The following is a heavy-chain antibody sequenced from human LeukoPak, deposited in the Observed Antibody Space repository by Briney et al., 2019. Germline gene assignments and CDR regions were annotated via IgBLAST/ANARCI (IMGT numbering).Heavy chain of an antibody. CDR3: ASASSYDSSGYFPSRY. V-gene: IGHV1-18*01. D-gene: IGHD3-22*01. J-gene: IGHJ4*02. CDR2: ISAYNGNT. Sequence: ASVKVSCKASGYTFTSYGISWVRQAPGQGLEWMGWISAYNGNTNYAQKLQGRVTMTTDTSTSTAYMELRSLRSDDTAVYYCASASSYDSSGYFPSRYWGQGTLVTVSS. CDR1: GYTFTSYG.